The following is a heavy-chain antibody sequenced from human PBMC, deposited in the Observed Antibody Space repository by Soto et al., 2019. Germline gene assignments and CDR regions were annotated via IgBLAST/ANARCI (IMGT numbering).Heavy chain of an antibody. CDR3: ASTGRSCSSTSCYRDPYFDY. Sequence: QVQLQESGPGLVKPSQTLSLTCTVSGGSISSGGYYWSWIRQHPGKGLEWIGYIYYSGSTYYNPSLTRRVTISVDTSKNQFSLKLSSVAAADTAVYYCASTGRSCSSTSCYRDPYFDYWGQGTLVTVSS. CDR1: GGSISSGGYY. D-gene: IGHD2-2*01. V-gene: IGHV4-31*03. CDR2: IYYSGST. J-gene: IGHJ4*02.